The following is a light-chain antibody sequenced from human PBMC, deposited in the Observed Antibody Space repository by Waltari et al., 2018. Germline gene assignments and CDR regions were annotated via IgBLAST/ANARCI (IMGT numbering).Light chain of an antibody. CDR2: GAS. CDR1: QDISNY. J-gene: IGKJ4*01. V-gene: IGKV1-33*01. Sequence: DIQMIQSPSSLSASVGDRVTITCQASQDISNYLNWCQQKPGKGPKLLIHGASNLETGVPSRFTGSGSGTGFTFTISSLHPEDIGAYYCQQYDNLRPVTCGGGTKVEI. CDR3: QQYDNLRPVT.